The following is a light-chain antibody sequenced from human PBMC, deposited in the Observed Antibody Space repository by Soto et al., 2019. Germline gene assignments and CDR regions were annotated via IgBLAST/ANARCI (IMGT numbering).Light chain of an antibody. CDR3: QQYNSYSWT. Sequence: DIQMTQSPSTLSASVGDRVTITCRASQSISSWLAWYQQKPGKAPKLLIYKASSLESGVPSRFSGSGSGKEFTLTISSLQPDDFASYYCQQYNSYSWTFGQGPNLEIK. CDR2: KAS. V-gene: IGKV1-5*03. CDR1: QSISSW. J-gene: IGKJ1*01.